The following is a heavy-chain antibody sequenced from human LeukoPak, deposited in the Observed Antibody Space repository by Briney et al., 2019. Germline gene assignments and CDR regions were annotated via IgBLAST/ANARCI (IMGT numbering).Heavy chain of an antibody. CDR1: GYTLTELS. D-gene: IGHD3-16*01. CDR3: ATTSVQMGGDYYYGMDV. V-gene: IGHV1-24*01. Sequence: ASVKVSCKVSGYTLTELSMHWVRQAPGKGLEWMGGFDPEDGETIYAQKFQGRVTMTEDTSTDTAYMELSSLRSEDTAVYYCATTSVQMGGDYYYGMDVRGQGTTVTVSS. CDR2: FDPEDGET. J-gene: IGHJ6*02.